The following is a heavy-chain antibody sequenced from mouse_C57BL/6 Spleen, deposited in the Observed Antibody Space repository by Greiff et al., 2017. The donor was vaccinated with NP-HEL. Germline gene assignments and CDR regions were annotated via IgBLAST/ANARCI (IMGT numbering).Heavy chain of an antibody. D-gene: IGHD1-1*01. V-gene: IGHV14-2*01. Sequence: EVQLQQSGAELVKPGASVKLSCTASGFNIKDYYMHWVKQRTEQGLEWIGRIDPEDGETKYAPKFQGKATITADTPSNTAYLQLSSLTSEDTAVYYCALITTVVATYYAMDYWGQGTSVTVSS. CDR3: ALITTVVATYYAMDY. CDR2: IDPEDGET. CDR1: GFNIKDYY. J-gene: IGHJ4*01.